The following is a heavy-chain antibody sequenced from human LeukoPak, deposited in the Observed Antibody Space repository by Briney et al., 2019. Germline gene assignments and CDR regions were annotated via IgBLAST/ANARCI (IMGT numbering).Heavy chain of an antibody. D-gene: IGHD2-2*02. J-gene: IGHJ4*02. Sequence: PGGSLRLSCAASGFTFSDYYMSWIRQAPGKGLEWVSYISSSGSTIYYADSVKGRFTISRDNAKNSLYLQMNSLGAEDTAVYYCARGFVVVPAAITPYFDYWGQGTLVTVSS. CDR2: ISSSGSTI. CDR1: GFTFSDYY. V-gene: IGHV3-11*01. CDR3: ARGFVVVPAAITPYFDY.